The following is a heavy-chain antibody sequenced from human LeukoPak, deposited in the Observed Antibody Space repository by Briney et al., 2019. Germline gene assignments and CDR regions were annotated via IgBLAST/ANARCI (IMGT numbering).Heavy chain of an antibody. CDR2: ISTDGSST. D-gene: IGHD3-10*01. J-gene: IGHJ5*02. V-gene: IGHV3-74*01. Sequence: GGSLRLSCAASGFTFSRYWIPWVRHAPGKGPVWVSVISTDGSSTRYADSVKGRFTISRDNVKNTLYLQMNSLRVEDTAVYYCTGPSFDASGMGFDPWGQGALVTVSP. CDR1: GFTFSRYW. CDR3: TGPSFDASGMGFDP.